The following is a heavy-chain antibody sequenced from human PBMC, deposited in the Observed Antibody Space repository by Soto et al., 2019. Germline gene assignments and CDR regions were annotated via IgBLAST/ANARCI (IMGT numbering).Heavy chain of an antibody. V-gene: IGHV4-34*01. J-gene: IGHJ6*03. CDR3: ARGRGKLGYCSNGVCYTGRGYYLYYMDV. D-gene: IGHD2-8*01. CDR1: GGSFSDNY. Sequence: SETLSLTCAVYGGSFSDNYWSWIRQPPGKGLEWIGEVNHRGITTYNPSLKSRVTISVDTSKNQFSLRLSSVTAADTAVYYCARGRGKLGYCSNGVCYTGRGYYLYYMDVWDKGTTVTVSS. CDR2: VNHRGIT.